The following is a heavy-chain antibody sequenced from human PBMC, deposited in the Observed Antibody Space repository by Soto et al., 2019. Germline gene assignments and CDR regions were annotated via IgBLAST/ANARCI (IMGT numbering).Heavy chain of an antibody. Sequence: QVQLVESGGGVVQPGRSLRLSCAASGFTFSTHAMHWVRQAPGKGLECVAIVSFDGSNKYYADSVKGRFTISRDNSKNTLYLQMSGLTPDDTAFYYCATDQTGITTAGGGRIDHWGQGTLVTVSS. CDR1: GFTFSTHA. CDR3: ATDQTGITTAGGGRIDH. V-gene: IGHV3-30-3*01. D-gene: IGHD6-13*01. J-gene: IGHJ4*02. CDR2: VSFDGSNK.